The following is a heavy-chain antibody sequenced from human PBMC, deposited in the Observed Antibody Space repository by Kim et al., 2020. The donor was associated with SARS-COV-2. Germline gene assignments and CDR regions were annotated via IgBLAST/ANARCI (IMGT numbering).Heavy chain of an antibody. J-gene: IGHJ5*02. V-gene: IGHV4-39*01. D-gene: IGHD3-22*01. CDR2: IYYSGST. Sequence: SETLSLTCTVSGGSISSSSYYWGWIRQPPGKGLEWIGSIYYSGSTYYNPSLKSRVTISVDTSKNQFSLKLSSVTAADTAVYYCARHSSGGEYYYDSSGYYPPNWFDPWGQGTLVTVSS. CDR1: GGSISSSSYY. CDR3: ARHSSGGEYYYDSSGYYPPNWFDP.